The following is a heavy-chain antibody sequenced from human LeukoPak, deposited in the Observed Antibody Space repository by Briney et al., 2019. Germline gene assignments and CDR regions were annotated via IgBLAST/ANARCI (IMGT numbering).Heavy chain of an antibody. J-gene: IGHJ6*03. Sequence: ASVKVSCKTSGYMFTTYYPHWVRQAPGQGLEWMGWINPHSGGTNYAQKFQGRVTMTRDTSISTVYMELSSLRSDDTAVYYCARSYYYGSGSYPYYYYMDVWGKGTTVTISS. CDR3: ARSYYYGSGSYPYYYYMDV. CDR1: GYMFTTYY. D-gene: IGHD3-10*01. CDR2: INPHSGGT. V-gene: IGHV1-2*02.